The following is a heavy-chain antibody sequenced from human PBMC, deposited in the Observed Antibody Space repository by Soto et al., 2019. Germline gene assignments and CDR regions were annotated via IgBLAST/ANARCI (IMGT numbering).Heavy chain of an antibody. D-gene: IGHD1-26*01. J-gene: IGHJ4*02. CDR2: INPNSGDT. CDR3: AKHSPLGY. V-gene: IGHV1-2*02. CDR1: GYTFTGYY. Sequence: QVQLVQSGAEVKEPGASVKVSCKASGYTFTGYYMHWVRQAPGQGLEWMGWINPNSGDTNYAQKFQGRFTMTVDTSISTAYMELSRLRSDDTGVYYCAKHSPLGYWGQGTLVTVSS.